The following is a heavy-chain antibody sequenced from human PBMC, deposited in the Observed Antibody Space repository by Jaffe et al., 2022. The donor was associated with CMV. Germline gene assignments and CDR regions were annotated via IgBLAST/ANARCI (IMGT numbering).Heavy chain of an antibody. J-gene: IGHJ6*03. CDR3: ARDRGGDGSSWVYYYYYMDV. CDR2: IIPILGIA. V-gene: IGHV1-69*09. CDR1: GGTFSSYA. Sequence: QVQLVQSGAEVKKPGSSVKVSCKASGGTFSSYAISWVRQAPGQGLEWMGRIIPILGIANYAQKFQGRVTITADKSTSTAYMELSSLRSEDTAVYYCARDRGGDGSSWVYYYYYMDVWGKGTTVTVSS. D-gene: IGHD6-13*01.